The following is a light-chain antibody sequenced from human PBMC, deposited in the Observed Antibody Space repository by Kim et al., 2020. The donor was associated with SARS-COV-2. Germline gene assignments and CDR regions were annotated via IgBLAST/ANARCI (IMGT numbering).Light chain of an antibody. J-gene: IGKJ2*03. V-gene: IGKV1-12*01. CDR3: QQENSSPYS. CDR1: QGISSW. Sequence: ASAGDTAITSGGTSQGISSWLGWYQQQPETAPKLLIYAASSLQGGLPSRFSGSGATTDFTLTISSLQTEDFATYYCQQENSSPYSFGQGTKLEI. CDR2: AAS.